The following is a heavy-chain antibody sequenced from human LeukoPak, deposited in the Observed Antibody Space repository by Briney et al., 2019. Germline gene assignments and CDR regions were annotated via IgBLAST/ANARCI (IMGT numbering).Heavy chain of an antibody. D-gene: IGHD3-3*01. CDR3: ARQYYDFWSGYPNWFDP. CDR1: GCSFTSYW. J-gene: IGHJ5*02. V-gene: IGHV5-51*01. Sequence: NPGESLKISCKGSGCSFTSYWIGWVRQMPGKGLEWMGIIYPGDSDTRYSPSFQGQVTISADKSISTAYLQWSSLKASDTAMYYCARQYYDFWSGYPNWFDPWGQGTLVTVSS. CDR2: IYPGDSDT.